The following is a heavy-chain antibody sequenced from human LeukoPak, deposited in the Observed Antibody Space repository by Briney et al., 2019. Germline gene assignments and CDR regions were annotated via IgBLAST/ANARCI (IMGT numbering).Heavy chain of an antibody. J-gene: IGHJ3*02. CDR1: GESFSGYY. V-gene: IGHV4-34*01. CDR3: ARILTTVTSDAFDI. D-gene: IGHD4-17*01. CDR2: TNHSGST. Sequence: SETLSLTCAVDGESFSGYYWSWIRQPPGKGLEWIGETNHSGSTNYNPSLKSRVTISVDTSKNQFSLKLSSVTAADTAVYYCARILTTVTSDAFDIWGQGTMVTVSS.